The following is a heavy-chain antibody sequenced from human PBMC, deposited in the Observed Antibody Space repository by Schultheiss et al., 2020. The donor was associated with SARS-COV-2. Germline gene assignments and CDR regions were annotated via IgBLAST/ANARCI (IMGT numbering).Heavy chain of an antibody. CDR1: GGSISSGGYY. D-gene: IGHD5-18*01. CDR3: ARGRGARKKSGYTYAAGASDI. J-gene: IGHJ3*02. Sequence: SETLSLTCTVSGGSISSGGYYWSWIRQPAGKGLEWIGRIYISGSTYYNPSLKSRVTISVDTSKNQFSLKLSSVTAADTAVYYCARGRGARKKSGYTYAAGASDIWGQGTMVTVSS. V-gene: IGHV4-61*02. CDR2: IYISGST.